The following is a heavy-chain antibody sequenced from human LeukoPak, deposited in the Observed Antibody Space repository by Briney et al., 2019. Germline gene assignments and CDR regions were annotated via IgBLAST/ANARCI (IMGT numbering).Heavy chain of an antibody. Sequence: SQTLSLTCAIFGDSISSNSSWNWIRQSPSRGLEWLGGTYYRSKWYNDYAVSVKSRITINPDTSKNQFSLQLNSVTPEDTAVYYCARVHGGTRGYFDYWGQGTLVTVSS. J-gene: IGHJ4*02. CDR3: ARVHGGTRGYFDY. D-gene: IGHD4-23*01. V-gene: IGHV6-1*01. CDR2: TYYRSKWYN. CDR1: GDSISSNSS.